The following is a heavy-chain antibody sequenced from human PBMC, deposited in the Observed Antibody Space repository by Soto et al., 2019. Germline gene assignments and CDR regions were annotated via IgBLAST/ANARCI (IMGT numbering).Heavy chain of an antibody. CDR1: GYSFTSYW. CDR2: IYPGDSDT. Sequence: GESLKISCKGSGYSFTSYWIGWVRQMPGKGLEWMGIIYPGDSDTRYSPSFQGQVTISADKSISTAYLQWSSLKASDTAMYYCARRSSWLYDFWSGYYTPMDVWGQGTTVTVSS. V-gene: IGHV5-51*01. J-gene: IGHJ6*02. D-gene: IGHD3-3*01. CDR3: ARRSSWLYDFWSGYYTPMDV.